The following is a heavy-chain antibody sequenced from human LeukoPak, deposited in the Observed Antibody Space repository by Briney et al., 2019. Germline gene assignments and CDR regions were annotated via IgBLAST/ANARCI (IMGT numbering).Heavy chain of an antibody. CDR3: ATDGPPHLYGYGACGYYFDY. CDR1: GFGVNRYH. J-gene: IGHJ4*02. D-gene: IGHD5-12*01. Sequence: PGGSLRLSCAASGFGVNRYHMHWVRQAPGKGLEWLAVISYDGNKKYYADSVKGRFTISRDNSKSTLDLQMNSLRGEDTAVYYCATDGPPHLYGYGACGYYFDYWGQGTLVTVSS. V-gene: IGHV3-30-3*01. CDR2: ISYDGNKK.